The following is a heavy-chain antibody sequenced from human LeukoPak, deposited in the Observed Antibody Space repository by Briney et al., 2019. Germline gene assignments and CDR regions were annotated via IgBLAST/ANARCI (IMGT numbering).Heavy chain of an antibody. V-gene: IGHV4-59*08. CDR1: GGSISSYY. CDR3: ARHSGVAGFSELPFDY. D-gene: IGHD6-19*01. J-gene: IGHJ4*02. CDR2: IYYSGST. Sequence: SETLSLTCTVSGGSISSYYWSWIRQPPGKGLEWIGYIYYSGSTNHNPSLKSRVTISVDTSKNQFSLKLSSVTAADTAVYYCARHSGVAGFSELPFDYWGQGTLVTVSS.